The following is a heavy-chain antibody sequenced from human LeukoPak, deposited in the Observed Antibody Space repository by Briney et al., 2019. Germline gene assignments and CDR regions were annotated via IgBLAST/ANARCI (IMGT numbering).Heavy chain of an antibody. CDR2: INPNSGGT. Sequence: ASVKVSCKASGYTFTGYYMHWVRQAPGQGLEWMGWINPNSGGTNYAQKFQGWVTMTRDTSISTAHMELSRLRSDDTAVYYCATRYGSGSYYNEAYYGMDVWGQGTTVTVSS. CDR1: GYTFTGYY. CDR3: ATRYGSGSYYNEAYYGMDV. J-gene: IGHJ6*02. V-gene: IGHV1-2*04. D-gene: IGHD3-10*01.